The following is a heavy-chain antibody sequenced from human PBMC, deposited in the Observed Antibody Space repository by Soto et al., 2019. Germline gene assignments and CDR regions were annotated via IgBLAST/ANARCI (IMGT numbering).Heavy chain of an antibody. CDR2: ISGSGSST. CDR3: TKEDTTLPGGLSPNYYLDY. J-gene: IGHJ4*02. Sequence: GGSLRLSCAASGFTFSSYAMSWVRQAPGKGLEWVSAISGSGSSTYYADSVKGRFTISRDNSKNTLYLQMNSLRVKDTAVYYCTKEDTTLPGGLSPNYYLDYWGQGTLVTVSS. D-gene: IGHD1-26*01. V-gene: IGHV3-23*01. CDR1: GFTFSSYA.